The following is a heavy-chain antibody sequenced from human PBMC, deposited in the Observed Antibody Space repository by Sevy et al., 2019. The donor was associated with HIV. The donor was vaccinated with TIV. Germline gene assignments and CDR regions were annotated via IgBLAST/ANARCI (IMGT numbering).Heavy chain of an antibody. CDR2: INPDSGGP. CDR1: GYTFTGYY. CDR3: VRDDRDGCFDY. J-gene: IGHJ4*02. D-gene: IGHD6-19*01. V-gene: IGHV1-2*02. Sequence: ASVKVSCKASGYTFTGYYMHWVRQAPGQGLEWMGWINPDSGGPNYAPKFQGRVTLTRDTSISTAYMELSRLKSDDTAVYYGVRDDRDGCFDYWGQGTLVTVSS.